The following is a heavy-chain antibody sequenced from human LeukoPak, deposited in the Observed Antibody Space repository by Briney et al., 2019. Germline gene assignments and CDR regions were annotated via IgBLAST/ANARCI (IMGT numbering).Heavy chain of an antibody. CDR2: INKNGSP. J-gene: IGHJ4*02. CDR3: VRVVKDILTGPTPGLPDN. CDR1: RGSMSSYY. D-gene: IGHD3-9*01. Sequence: SETLSLTCTVSRGSMSSYYWNWIRQSPGKGLEWVGYINKNGSPTYNPSLRSRLSISLDTSRNQFSLRLNSVTAADTAVYFCVRVVKDILTGPTPGLPDNWGQGTLVTVSS. V-gene: IGHV4-59*12.